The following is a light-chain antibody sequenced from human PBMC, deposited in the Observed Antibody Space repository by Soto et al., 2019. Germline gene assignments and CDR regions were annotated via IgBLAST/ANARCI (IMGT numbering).Light chain of an antibody. Sequence: EIVLTQSPGTVSLSPGERATLSCWASQSVGRSLAWYQQKPGQAPRLLIYGESGRASGIPDRFSGSGSGADFTLTIARLEPEDFAVYYCQQYGDSPLITFGQGTRLEIK. V-gene: IGKV3-20*01. CDR2: GES. CDR3: QQYGDSPLIT. J-gene: IGKJ5*01. CDR1: QSVGRS.